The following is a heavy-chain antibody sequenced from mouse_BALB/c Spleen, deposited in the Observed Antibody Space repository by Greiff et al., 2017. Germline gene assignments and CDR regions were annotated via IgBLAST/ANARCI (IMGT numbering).Heavy chain of an antibody. CDR2: IWSGGST. J-gene: IGHJ3*01. V-gene: IGHV2-4-1*01. CDR3: ARNWGYKGLAY. Sequence: QVQLKESGPGLVQPSQSLSITCTVSGFSLTSYGVHWVRQSPGKGLEWLGVIWSGGSTDYNAAFISRLSISKDNSKSQVFFKMNSLQADDTAIYYCARNWGYKGLAYWGQGTLVTVSA. CDR1: GFSLTSYG. D-gene: IGHD3-1*01.